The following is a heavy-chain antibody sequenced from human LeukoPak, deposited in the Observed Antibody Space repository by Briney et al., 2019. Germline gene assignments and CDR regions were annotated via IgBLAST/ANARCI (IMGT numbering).Heavy chain of an antibody. J-gene: IGHJ4*02. CDR3: ARDSSIPY. D-gene: IGHD2-2*02. V-gene: IGHV3-7*03. CDR1: GFTFSAYL. Sequence: PGGSLRLSCAASGFTFSAYLMSWVRQAPGKGLEWVANIKQDGSEEYYVDSVKGRFTISRDNAKNSLYLQMNSLRAEDTAMYYCARDSSIPYWGQGTLVTVSS. CDR2: IKQDGSEE.